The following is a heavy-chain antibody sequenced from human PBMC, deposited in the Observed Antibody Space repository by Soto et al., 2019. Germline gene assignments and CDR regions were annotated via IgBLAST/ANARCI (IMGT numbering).Heavy chain of an antibody. CDR1: GFTLSGYA. V-gene: IGHV3-64*01. Sequence: ESGGGLAQPGGSLRLSCAASGFTLSGYAMDWVRQAPGKGLEYVSGISSNGVGTYYANSVQGRFTISRDNSKNTVYLKMGSLRPEDMAVYYCARRARPDFYYMAVWGKGTTVTVSS. CDR3: ARRARPDFYYMAV. CDR2: ISSNGVGT. D-gene: IGHD6-6*01. J-gene: IGHJ6*03.